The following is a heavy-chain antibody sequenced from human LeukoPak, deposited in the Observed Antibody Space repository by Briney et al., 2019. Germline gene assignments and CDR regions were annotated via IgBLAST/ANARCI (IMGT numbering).Heavy chain of an antibody. V-gene: IGHV3-53*01. D-gene: IGHD3-16*01. Sequence: AGGSLRLSCAASGFTFNRYWMSWVRQAPGKGLEWVSFIYSAGSIYYSDSVKGRFTISIDNSKNTLYLQMNSLRAEDTAVYYCARRAGAYTHPYDYWGQGTLVTVSS. CDR3: ARRAGAYTHPYDY. J-gene: IGHJ4*02. CDR1: GFTFNRYW. CDR2: IYSAGSI.